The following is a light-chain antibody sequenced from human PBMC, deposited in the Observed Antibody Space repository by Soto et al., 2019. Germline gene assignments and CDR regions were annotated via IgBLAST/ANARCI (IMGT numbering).Light chain of an antibody. CDR1: QSVSSNY. CDR3: QQYGSSPWT. Sequence: ELVLTQSPGTLSLSPGERATLSCRASQSVSSNYLAWYQQKPGQAPRPLIYGASSRATGIPDRFSGRGAGTDFTLTISRLEPEDFAVYYCQQYGSSPWTFGQGTKVEIK. CDR2: GAS. J-gene: IGKJ1*01. V-gene: IGKV3-20*01.